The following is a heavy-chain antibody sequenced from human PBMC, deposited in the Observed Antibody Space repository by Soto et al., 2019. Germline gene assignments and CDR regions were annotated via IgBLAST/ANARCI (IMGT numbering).Heavy chain of an antibody. V-gene: IGHV4-39*01. CDR1: GGSVSSSSYY. J-gene: IGHJ4*02. D-gene: IGHD3-9*01. CDR3: GRLEGLATISYYFDY. CDR2: VYYSGST. Sequence: TSDTLSLTSTVSGGSVSSSSYYWGWVSQPPGKGLEWIGSVYYSGSTYYNPSLESRVTISVDKSKNQFSLKLMSLSAADTAVYYCGRLEGLATISYYFDYWGQGALVTVSS.